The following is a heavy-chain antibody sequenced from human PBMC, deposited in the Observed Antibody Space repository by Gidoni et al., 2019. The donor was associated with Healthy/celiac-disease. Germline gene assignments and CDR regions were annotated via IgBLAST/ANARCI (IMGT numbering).Heavy chain of an antibody. CDR3: ARDEYCGGDCYFNWFDP. J-gene: IGHJ5*02. CDR1: GGTFSSYA. V-gene: IGHV1-69*06. Sequence: QVQLVQSGAEVKKPGSSVKVSCKASGGTFSSYAISWVRQAPGQGLEWMGGIIPIFGTANYAQKFQGRVTITADKSTSTAYMELSSLRSEDTAVYYCARDEYCGGDCYFNWFDPWGQGTLVTVSS. D-gene: IGHD2-21*01. CDR2: IIPIFGTA.